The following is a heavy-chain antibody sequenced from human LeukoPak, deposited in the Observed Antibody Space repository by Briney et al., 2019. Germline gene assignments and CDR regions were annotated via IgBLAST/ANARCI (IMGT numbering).Heavy chain of an antibody. D-gene: IGHD2-15*01. CDR1: GASISGSGYY. Sequence: SETLSLTFTVSGASISGSGYYWVWIRQPPGKGLEWIASIYDGGSAYYNPSLNSRVTISVDTSENQFSLKVRSVTAADTAVYYCARQVKVITAATLDYWGQGTLVTVST. J-gene: IGHJ4*02. CDR2: IYDGGSA. V-gene: IGHV4-39*01. CDR3: ARQVKVITAATLDY.